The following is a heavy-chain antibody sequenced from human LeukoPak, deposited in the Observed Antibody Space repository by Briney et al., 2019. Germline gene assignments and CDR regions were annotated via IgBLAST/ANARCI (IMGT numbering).Heavy chain of an antibody. CDR1: GGSISSYY. CDR3: ARGCSSTNDAFDI. V-gene: IGHV4-59*01. J-gene: IGHJ3*02. CDR2: IYYSGST. D-gene: IGHD2-2*01. Sequence: PSETLSLTCTVSGGSISSYYWSWIRQPPGKGLEWIGYIYYSGSTNYNPSLKSRVTISVDTSTNQFSLKLSSVTAADTAVYYCARGCSSTNDAFDIWGQGTMVTVSS.